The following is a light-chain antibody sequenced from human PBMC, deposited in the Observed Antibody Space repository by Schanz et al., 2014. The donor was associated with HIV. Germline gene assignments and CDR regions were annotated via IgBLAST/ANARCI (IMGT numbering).Light chain of an antibody. CDR2: RNS. Sequence: QSVLTQPPSVSAAPGQRITISCTGSSSNIGSNTVNWYQQLPGTAPKLLIYRNSQRPSGVPDRFSGSKSGTSASLAISGLRSEDEADYYCAAWDDSLSGRVFGGGTKLTVL. V-gene: IGLV1-47*01. CDR1: SSNIGSNT. J-gene: IGLJ3*02. CDR3: AAWDDSLSGRV.